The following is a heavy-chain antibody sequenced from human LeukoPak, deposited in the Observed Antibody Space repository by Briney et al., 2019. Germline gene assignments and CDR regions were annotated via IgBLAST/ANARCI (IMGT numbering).Heavy chain of an antibody. J-gene: IGHJ4*02. D-gene: IGHD5-18*01. V-gene: IGHV3-30*04. CDR3: ARDLGGYSYGSHFDY. Sequence: PGGSLRLSCAASGFTFSSYAMHWVRQAPGKGLEWVAVISYDGSHKYYADSVKGRFTISRDNAKDSLYLQMNSLRAEDTAVYYCARDLGGYSYGSHFDYWGQGTLVTVSS. CDR1: GFTFSSYA. CDR2: ISYDGSHK.